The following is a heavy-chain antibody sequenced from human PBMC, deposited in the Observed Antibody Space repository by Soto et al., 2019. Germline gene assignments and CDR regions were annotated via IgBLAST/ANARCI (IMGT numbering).Heavy chain of an antibody. Sequence: GGSLRLSCAASGFTFSSYAMSWVRQAPGKGLEWVSAISGSGGSTYYADSVKGRFTISRDNSKNTLYLQMSSLRAEDTAVYYCAKGREETARSYYYYYGMDVWGQGTTVTVSS. V-gene: IGHV3-23*01. D-gene: IGHD5-18*01. J-gene: IGHJ6*02. CDR2: ISGSGGST. CDR1: GFTFSSYA. CDR3: AKGREETARSYYYYYGMDV.